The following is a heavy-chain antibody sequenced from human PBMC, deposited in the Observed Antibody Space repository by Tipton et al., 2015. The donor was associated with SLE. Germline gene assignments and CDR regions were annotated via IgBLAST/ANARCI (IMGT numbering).Heavy chain of an antibody. CDR2: IYAIGRT. CDR1: GGSVRGATKY. Sequence: TLSLTFTVSGGSVRGATKYWTWIRQPAGKGLEWIGHIYAIGRTKYNPSLRGRVAISLDTSSNQFSLKLYSVTAADSAVYYCARDRSNYGDNSYFLDVWGKGTTVTVSS. CDR3: ARDRSNYGDNSYFLDV. D-gene: IGHD4-17*01. J-gene: IGHJ6*03. V-gene: IGHV4-61*09.